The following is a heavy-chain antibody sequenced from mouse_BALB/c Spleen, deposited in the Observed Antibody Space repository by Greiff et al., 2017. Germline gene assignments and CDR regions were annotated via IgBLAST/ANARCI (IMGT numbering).Heavy chain of an antibody. CDR2: ISSGGST. CDR3: ARGFVMDY. CDR1: GFTFSSYA. V-gene: IGHV5-6-5*01. J-gene: IGHJ4*01. Sequence: DVKLVESGGGLVKPGGSLKLSCAASGFTFSSYAMSWVRQTPEKRLEWVASISSGGSTYYPDSVKGRFTISRDNARNILYLQMSSLRSEDTAMYYCARGFVMDYWGQGTSVTVSS.